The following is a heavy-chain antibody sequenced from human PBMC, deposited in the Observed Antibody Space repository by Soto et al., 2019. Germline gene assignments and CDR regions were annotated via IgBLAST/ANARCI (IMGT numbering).Heavy chain of an antibody. J-gene: IGHJ6*02. V-gene: IGHV1-69*13. CDR1: GGTFSSYA. Sequence: SVKVSCKASGGTFSSYAFSWVRQAPGQGLDWMGGITPIFGTANYAQKFQGRVTITADESTSTAYMELSSLRSEDTAVYYCARVRYDFWSGYYYYYGMDVWGQGTTVTVSS. D-gene: IGHD3-3*01. CDR3: ARVRYDFWSGYYYYYGMDV. CDR2: ITPIFGTA.